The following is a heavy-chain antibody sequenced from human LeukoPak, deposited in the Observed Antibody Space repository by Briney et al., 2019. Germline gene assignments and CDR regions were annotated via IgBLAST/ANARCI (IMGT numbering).Heavy chain of an antibody. D-gene: IGHD5-18*01. J-gene: IGHJ5*02. CDR3: AIVDTAMVTGNWFDP. CDR1: GYTFTCYY. V-gene: IGHV1-46*01. CDR2: INPSGGST. Sequence: ASVKVSCKASGYTFTCYYMHWVRQAPGQGLEWMGIINPSGGSTSYAQKFQGRVTMTRDTSTSTVYMELSSLRSEDTAVYDCAIVDTAMVTGNWFDPWGQGTLVTVSS.